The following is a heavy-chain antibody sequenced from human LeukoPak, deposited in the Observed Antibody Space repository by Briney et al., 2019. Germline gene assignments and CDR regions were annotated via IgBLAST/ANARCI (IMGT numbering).Heavy chain of an antibody. CDR2: IIPIFGTA. Sequence: SVKVSGKASGRTFSSYAISSVRQAPGQGLEWMGGIIPIFGTANYAQKFQGRVTITTDESTSTAYMELSSLRSEDTAVYYCASPTAYYYDSSGFDIWGQGTMVTVSS. CDR3: ASPTAYYYDSSGFDI. J-gene: IGHJ3*02. V-gene: IGHV1-69*05. CDR1: GRTFSSYA. D-gene: IGHD3-22*01.